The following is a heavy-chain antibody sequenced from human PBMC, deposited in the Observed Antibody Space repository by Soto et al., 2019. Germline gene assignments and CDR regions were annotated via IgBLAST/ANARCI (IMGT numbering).Heavy chain of an antibody. CDR3: AKDTTVVVPPRLFDY. V-gene: IGHV3-23*01. CDR1: GFTFSSYA. Sequence: LRLSCAASGFTFSSYAMSWVRQAPGKGLEWVSAISGSGGSTYYADSVKGRFTISRDNSKNTLYLQMNSLRAEDTAVYYCAKDTTVVVPPRLFDYWGPGTVVTVYS. CDR2: ISGSGGST. J-gene: IGHJ4*02. D-gene: IGHD3-22*01.